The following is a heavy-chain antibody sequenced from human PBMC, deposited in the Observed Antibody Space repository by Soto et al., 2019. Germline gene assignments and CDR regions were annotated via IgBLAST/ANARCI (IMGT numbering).Heavy chain of an antibody. CDR2: ISGSGGST. CDR3: AKATGRATFGVVNYYYYSMDV. CDR1: GFTFSSYA. D-gene: IGHD3-3*01. J-gene: IGHJ6*02. Sequence: PGGSLRLSCAASGFTFSSYAMSWVRQAPGKGLEWVSAISGSGGSTYYADSVKGRFTISRANSKKTPYLHMNSLRAEDTAVYYCAKATGRATFGVVNYYYYSMDVWGQGTTVTVSS. V-gene: IGHV3-23*01.